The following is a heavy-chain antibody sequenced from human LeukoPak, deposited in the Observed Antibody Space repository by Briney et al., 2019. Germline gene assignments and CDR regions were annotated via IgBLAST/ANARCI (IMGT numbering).Heavy chain of an antibody. D-gene: IGHD2-15*01. J-gene: IGHJ4*02. CDR2: IYHSGST. Sequence: SETLSLTCTVSGYSISSGYYWGWIRQPPGEGLEWIGSIYHSGSTYYNPSLKSRVTISVDTSKNQFSLKLSSVTAADTAVYYCAATQSLGYCSGGSCYGSFDYWGQGTLVTVSS. CDR3: AATQSLGYCSGGSCYGSFDY. CDR1: GYSISSGYY. V-gene: IGHV4-38-2*02.